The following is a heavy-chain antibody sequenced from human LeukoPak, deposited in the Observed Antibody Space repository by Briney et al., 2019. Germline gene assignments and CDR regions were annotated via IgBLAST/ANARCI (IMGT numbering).Heavy chain of an antibody. D-gene: IGHD6-19*01. CDR2: ISWNSGNI. CDR3: AKVDGYNSGWYDS. Sequence: GGSLRLSCGASGFTFDDYGMHWVRQPPGKGLEWVSGISWNSGNIGYADSVKGRFTISRDNAKNSLYLQMDILKPEDTAFYYCAKVDGYNSGWYDSWGQGTLVTVSS. V-gene: IGHV3-9*01. J-gene: IGHJ5*01. CDR1: GFTFDDYG.